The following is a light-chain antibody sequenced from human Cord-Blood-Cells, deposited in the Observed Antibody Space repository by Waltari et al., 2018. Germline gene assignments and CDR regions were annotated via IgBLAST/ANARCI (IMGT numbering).Light chain of an antibody. J-gene: IGKJ1*01. Sequence: EIVLTQSPGTLSLSPGERATLSCRASQSVSSSYLAWYQQKPGQAPRLLIYGASSRATGIPYRFSGSVSGTDFTLTISRLDPEDFAVYYCQQYGSSPTFGQGTKVEIK. CDR3: QQYGSSPT. CDR2: GAS. V-gene: IGKV3-20*01. CDR1: QSVSSSY.